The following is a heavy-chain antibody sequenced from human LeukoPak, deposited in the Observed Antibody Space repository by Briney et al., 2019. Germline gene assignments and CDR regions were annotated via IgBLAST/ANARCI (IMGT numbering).Heavy chain of an antibody. CDR3: ATAVYYYDSSGYPNDY. D-gene: IGHD3-22*01. Sequence: ASVKVSCKVSGYTLTELSMHWVRQAPGKGLEWMGGFDPEDGKTIYAQKFQGRVTMTEDTSTDTAYMELSSLRSEDTAVYYCATAVYYYDSSGYPNDYWGQGTLVTVSS. V-gene: IGHV1-24*01. J-gene: IGHJ4*02. CDR2: FDPEDGKT. CDR1: GYTLTELS.